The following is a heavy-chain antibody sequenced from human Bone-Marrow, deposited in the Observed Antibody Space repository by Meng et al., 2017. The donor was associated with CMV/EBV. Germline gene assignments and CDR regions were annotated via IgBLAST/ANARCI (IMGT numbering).Heavy chain of an antibody. CDR2: VRHDGTNK. CDR1: GFRFDDCG. V-gene: IGHV3-30*02. Sequence: GGSLRLSCAASGFRFDDCGMHWVRQTPGKGLEWVAFVRHDGTNKFYAASVKGRFTISRDNSKSTVYLQMNSLRAEDTAVYYCAKGIGWELDAFDIWGQGTMVTVS. CDR3: AKGIGWELDAFDI. J-gene: IGHJ3*02. D-gene: IGHD1-26*01.